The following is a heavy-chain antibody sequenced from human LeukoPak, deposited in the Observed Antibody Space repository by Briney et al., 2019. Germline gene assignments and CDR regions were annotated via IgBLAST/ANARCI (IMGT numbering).Heavy chain of an antibody. V-gene: IGHV4-59*11. D-gene: IGHD5-18*01. CDR1: GCSISSHY. Sequence: SETLSLTCTVSGCSISSHYWSWIRQPPGKGMEWIGYIYYSGSTNYNPSLKSRVTISVDTSKNQFSLKLSSVTAADTAVYYCARDIRTSGYSYGWEDYYYYYMDVWGKGTTVTVSS. J-gene: IGHJ6*03. CDR3: ARDIRTSGYSYGWEDYYYYYMDV. CDR2: IYYSGST.